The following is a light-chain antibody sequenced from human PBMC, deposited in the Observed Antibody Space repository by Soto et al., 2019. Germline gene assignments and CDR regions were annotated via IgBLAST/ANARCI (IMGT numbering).Light chain of an antibody. Sequence: QSVLTQPPSVSGATGQRVTISCTGSSSNIGAGYGVHWYQQLPGAAPKLLIYGNTNRPSGVPDRISGSQSGTSASLAITGLQAEDEADYYCQTADTSLSVVFGGGTKLTVL. J-gene: IGLJ2*01. CDR3: QTADTSLSVV. V-gene: IGLV1-40*01. CDR2: GNT. CDR1: SSNIGAGYG.